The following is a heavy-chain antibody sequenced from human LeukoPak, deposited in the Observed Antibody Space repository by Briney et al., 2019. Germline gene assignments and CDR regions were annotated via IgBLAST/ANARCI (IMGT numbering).Heavy chain of an antibody. Sequence: GGSLRLSCAASGFTVSNNYMSWVRQAPGKGLEWASVIYSGGRIYYADSVKGRFTISRDNSKNTLYLQMNSLRAEDTAVYYCTRGVKGAYNYGTDGMDVWGQGTTLTVSS. CDR2: IYSGGRI. V-gene: IGHV3-66*01. D-gene: IGHD5-18*01. CDR3: TRGVKGAYNYGTDGMDV. CDR1: GFTVSNNY. J-gene: IGHJ6*02.